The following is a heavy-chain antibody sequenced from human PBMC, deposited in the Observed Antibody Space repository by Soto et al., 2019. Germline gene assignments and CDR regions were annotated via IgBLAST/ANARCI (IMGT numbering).Heavy chain of an antibody. V-gene: IGHV1-3*01. Sequence: AAVKFSSKASGYIFTDYSMHWVRQAPGQRLELMGWINGGNGDTKYSQKFQGRVTIVRDTAASTAYMGLSSLKSEDTAVYYCATVFPGFCSRPPCFYVMAVWGQGPTVTVS. D-gene: IGHD2-2*01. J-gene: IGHJ6*02. CDR1: GYIFTDYS. CDR2: INGGNGDT. CDR3: ATVFPGFCSRPPCFYVMAV.